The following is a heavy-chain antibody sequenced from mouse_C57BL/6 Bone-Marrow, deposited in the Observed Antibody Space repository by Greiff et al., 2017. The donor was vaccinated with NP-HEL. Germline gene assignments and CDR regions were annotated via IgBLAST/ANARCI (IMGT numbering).Heavy chain of an antibody. CDR3: ARECDGYYVLYAMDY. Sequence: QVQLKQPGAELVKPGASVKLSCKASGYTFTSYWMHWVKQRPGQGLEWIGMIHPNSGSTNYNEKFKSKATLTVDKSSSTAYMQLSSLTSEDAAVYYCARECDGYYVLYAMDYWGQGTSVTVAS. D-gene: IGHD2-3*01. V-gene: IGHV1-64*01. CDR2: IHPNSGST. J-gene: IGHJ4*01. CDR1: GYTFTSYW.